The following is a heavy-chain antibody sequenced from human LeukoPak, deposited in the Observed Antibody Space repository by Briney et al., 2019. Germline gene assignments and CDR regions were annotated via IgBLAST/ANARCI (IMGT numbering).Heavy chain of an antibody. Sequence: GASVKVSCKASGYTFTGYYMHWVRQAPGQGLEWMGWINPNSGGTNYAQKFQGRVTMTRGTSISTAYMELSRLRSDDTAVYYCAGRRYCSSTSCYRDYYYMDVWGKGTTVTVSS. CDR2: INPNSGGT. V-gene: IGHV1-2*02. D-gene: IGHD2-2*01. CDR3: AGRRYCSSTSCYRDYYYMDV. CDR1: GYTFTGYY. J-gene: IGHJ6*03.